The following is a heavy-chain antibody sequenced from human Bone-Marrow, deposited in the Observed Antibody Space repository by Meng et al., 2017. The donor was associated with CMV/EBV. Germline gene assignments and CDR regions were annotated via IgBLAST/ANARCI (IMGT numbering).Heavy chain of an antibody. CDR2: MNPNSGNT. CDR1: TSYK. V-gene: IGHV1-8*03. CDR3: ARGQYYDFWSGYGPMNWFDP. J-gene: IGHJ5*02. Sequence: TSYKMNWVRQATGQGLEWMGWMNPNSGNTGYAQKFQGRVTITRNTSISTAYMELSSLRSEDTAVYYCARGQYYDFWSGYGPMNWFDPWGQGTLVTVSS. D-gene: IGHD3-3*01.